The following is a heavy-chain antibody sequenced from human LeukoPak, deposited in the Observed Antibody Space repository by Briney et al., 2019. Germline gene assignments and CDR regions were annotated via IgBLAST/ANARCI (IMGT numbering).Heavy chain of an antibody. J-gene: IGHJ4*02. D-gene: IGHD6-19*01. CDR1: GFTFSSYS. CDR2: ISGSGDRT. V-gene: IGHV3-23*01. Sequence: GGSLRLSCAASGFTFSSYSMNWVRQAPGKGLEWVSGISGSGDRTHYADSVKGRFTISRDNTKSTLYLQMNSLRAEDTAIYYCARVVGSGWPYYFDYWGQGTLVTVSS. CDR3: ARVVGSGWPYYFDY.